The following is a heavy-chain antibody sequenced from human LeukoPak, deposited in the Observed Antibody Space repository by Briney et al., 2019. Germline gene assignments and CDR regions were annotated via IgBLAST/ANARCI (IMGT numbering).Heavy chain of an antibody. CDR1: GFTFSSNG. CDR2: ISDSGGST. J-gene: IGHJ3*02. V-gene: IGHV3-23*01. D-gene: IGHD2-15*01. Sequence: PGGSLRLSCAASGFTFSSNGMSWVRQASGKGLEWVSTISDSGGSTYYADSVKGRFTISRDNSKNTLYLQMNSLRADDTAVYYCAKTRLGYCSGGSCFDAFDIWGQGTMVTVSS. CDR3: AKTRLGYCSGGSCFDAFDI.